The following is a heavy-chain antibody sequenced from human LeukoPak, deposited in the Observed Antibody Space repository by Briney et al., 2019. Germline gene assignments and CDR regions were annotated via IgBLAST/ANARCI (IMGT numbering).Heavy chain of an antibody. J-gene: IGHJ4*02. V-gene: IGHV3-20*04. CDR3: ARDRGHYYDNSNDY. D-gene: IGHD3-22*01. CDR2: INWNGGST. Sequence: GSLRLSCAASGFTFDDYGMSWVRQAPGKGLEWVSGINWNGGSTGYADSVKGRFTISRDNAKNSLYLQMNSLRAEDTALYYCARDRGHYYDNSNDYWGQGTLVTVSS. CDR1: GFTFDDYG.